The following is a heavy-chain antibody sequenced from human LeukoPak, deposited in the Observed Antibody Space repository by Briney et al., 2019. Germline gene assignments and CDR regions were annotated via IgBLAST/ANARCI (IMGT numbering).Heavy chain of an antibody. J-gene: IGHJ4*02. D-gene: IGHD3-3*01. CDR2: IIPIFGTA. V-gene: IGHV1-69*13. Sequence: GASVKVSCKASGGTFSSYAISWVRQAPGQGLEWMGGIIPIFGTANYAQKFQGRVTITADESTSTAYMELSSLRSEDTAVYYCARDRGVNYDFWSGYQDGYFDYWGQGTLVTVSS. CDR3: ARDRGVNYDFWSGYQDGYFDY. CDR1: GGTFSSYA.